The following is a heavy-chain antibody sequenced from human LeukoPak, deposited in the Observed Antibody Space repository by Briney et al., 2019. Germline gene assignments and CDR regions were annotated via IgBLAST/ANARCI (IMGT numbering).Heavy chain of an antibody. V-gene: IGHV3-30*18. CDR3: ANEASYDFWSGYFTPQEWWSPMDV. CDR2: ISYDGSNK. CDR1: GFTFSSYG. J-gene: IGHJ6*02. Sequence: GGSLRLSCAASGFTFSSYGMHWVRQAPGKGLEWVAVISYDGSNKYYADSVKGRFTISRDNSKNTLYLQMNSLRAEDTAVYYCANEASYDFWSGYFTPQEWWSPMDVWGRGTTVTVSS. D-gene: IGHD3-3*01.